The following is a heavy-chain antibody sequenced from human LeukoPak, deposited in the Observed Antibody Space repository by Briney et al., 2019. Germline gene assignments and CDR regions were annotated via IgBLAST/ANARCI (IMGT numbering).Heavy chain of an antibody. Sequence: PSETLSLTCTVSGGSISSYYWSWIRQPPGKGLEWIWYIYYSGSTNCNPSLKSRVTISVDTSKNQFSLKLSSVTAADTAVYYCASALTSNDILTGSGMDVWGQGTTVTVSS. CDR2: IYYSGST. D-gene: IGHD3-9*01. CDR1: GGSISSYY. V-gene: IGHV4-59*08. J-gene: IGHJ6*02. CDR3: ASALTSNDILTGSGMDV.